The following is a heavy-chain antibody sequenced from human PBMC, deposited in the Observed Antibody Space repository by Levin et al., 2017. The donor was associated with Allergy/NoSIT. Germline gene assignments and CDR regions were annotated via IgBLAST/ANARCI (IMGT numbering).Heavy chain of an antibody. CDR2: MNPNSGNT. V-gene: IGHV1-8*01. D-gene: IGHD5-18*01. Sequence: GGSLRLSCKASGYTFTSYDINWVRQATGQGLEWMGWMNPNSGNTGYAQKFQGRVTMTRNTSISTAYMELSSLRSEDTAVYYCASGVGYSYGSFDYWGQGTLVTVSS. CDR3: ASGVGYSYGSFDY. CDR1: GYTFTSYD. J-gene: IGHJ4*02.